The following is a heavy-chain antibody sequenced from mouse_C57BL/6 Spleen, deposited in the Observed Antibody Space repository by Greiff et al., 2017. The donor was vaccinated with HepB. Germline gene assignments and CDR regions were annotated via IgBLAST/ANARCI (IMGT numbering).Heavy chain of an antibody. V-gene: IGHV1-64*01. CDR3: AREDGNWFAY. D-gene: IGHD2-1*01. Sequence: QVQLQQPGAELVKPGASVKLSCKASGYTFTSYWLHWVKQRPGQGLEWIGMIHPNSGSTNYNEKFKSKATLTVDKSSSTAYMQLSSLTSEDSAVYYCAREDGNWFAYWGQGTLVTVSA. CDR2: IHPNSGST. CDR1: GYTFTSYW. J-gene: IGHJ3*01.